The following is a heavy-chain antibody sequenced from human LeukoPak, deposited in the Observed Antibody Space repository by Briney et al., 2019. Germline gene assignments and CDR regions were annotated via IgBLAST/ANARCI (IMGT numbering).Heavy chain of an antibody. V-gene: IGHV1-24*01. CDR1: GYTLTELS. D-gene: IGHD4-23*01. J-gene: IGHJ1*01. CDR2: FDPEDGET. CDR3: ARDTGSGVGEDYGGPEYFQH. Sequence: ASVKVSCKVSGYTLTELSMHWVRQAPGKGLEWMGGFDPEDGETIYAQKFQGRVAMTEDTSTDTAYMELSSLRSEDTAVYYCARDTGSGVGEDYGGPEYFQHWGQGTLVTVSS.